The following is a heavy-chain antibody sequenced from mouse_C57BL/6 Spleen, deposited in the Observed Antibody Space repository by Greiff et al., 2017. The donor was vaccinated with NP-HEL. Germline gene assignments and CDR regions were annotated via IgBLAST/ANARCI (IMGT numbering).Heavy chain of an antibody. CDR2: IYPGDGDT. CDR3: AREDYYGSSGYAMDY. Sequence: VQLQQSGPELVKPGASVKISCKASGYAFSSSWMNWVKQRPGQGLEWIGRIYPGDGDTNYNGKFKGKATLTADKSSSTAYMQLSSLPSEDSAVYFCAREDYYGSSGYAMDYWGQGTSVTVSS. D-gene: IGHD1-1*01. J-gene: IGHJ4*01. CDR1: GYAFSSSW. V-gene: IGHV1-82*01.